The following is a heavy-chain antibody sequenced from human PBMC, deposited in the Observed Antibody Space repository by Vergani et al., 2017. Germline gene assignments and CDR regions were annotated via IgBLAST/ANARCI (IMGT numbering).Heavy chain of an antibody. CDR3: AKNPGISTTRHYYAMDV. CDR1: GFKFSDHY. D-gene: IGHD1-1*01. Sequence: VQLVESGGGLVKPGGSLRLSCAASGFKFSDHYMSWIRQAPGKGLEWVSHISPGASTVSYTDSVTGRFTVSRDNANNSLTLNMTTLRVEDTAVYYCAKNPGISTTRHYYAMDVWGQGTTVTVSS. J-gene: IGHJ6*02. V-gene: IGHV3-11*04. CDR2: ISPGASTV.